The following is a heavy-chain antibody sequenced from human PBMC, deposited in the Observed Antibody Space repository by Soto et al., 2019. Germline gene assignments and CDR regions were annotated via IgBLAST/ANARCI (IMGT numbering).Heavy chain of an antibody. CDR2: ISAYNGNT. CDR3: ARVHLGTLEFDF. V-gene: IGHV1-18*01. Sequence: ASVKVSCKASGYNFISYGISCVRQAPGQGLEWMGWISAYNGNTDYAQKLQGRVTMTTDTSTNTAYMELRSLRSDDTAVYYCARVHLGTLEFDFWGQGTLVTVSS. CDR1: GYNFISYG. D-gene: IGHD1-1*01. J-gene: IGHJ5*01.